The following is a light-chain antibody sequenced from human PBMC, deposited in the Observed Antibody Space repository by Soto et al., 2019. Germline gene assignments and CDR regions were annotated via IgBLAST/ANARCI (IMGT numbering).Light chain of an antibody. Sequence: EIVLTQSPATLSLSPGERATLSCRASQSVSSNLAWYQQKPGQAPRLLIYDASKRATDIPTRFSGSGFGTDFTLTIASLEPEDSAVCYCQHYGKSAWTFGQGTKVEIK. CDR3: QHYGKSAWT. CDR1: QSVSSN. V-gene: IGKV3-11*01. CDR2: DAS. J-gene: IGKJ1*01.